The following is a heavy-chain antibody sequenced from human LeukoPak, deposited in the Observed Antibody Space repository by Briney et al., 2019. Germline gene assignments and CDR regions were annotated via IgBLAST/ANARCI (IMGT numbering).Heavy chain of an antibody. D-gene: IGHD2-2*02. CDR1: GFTFSSYA. V-gene: IGHV3-23*01. Sequence: GGSLRLSCAASGFTFSSYAMSWVRQAPGKGLEWVSAISGSGGSTYYADSVKGRFTISRDNSKNTLYLQMNSLRAEDTAVYYYAKERMYQPLLYIDYWGQGTLVTVSS. J-gene: IGHJ4*02. CDR3: AKERMYQPLLYIDY. CDR2: ISGSGGST.